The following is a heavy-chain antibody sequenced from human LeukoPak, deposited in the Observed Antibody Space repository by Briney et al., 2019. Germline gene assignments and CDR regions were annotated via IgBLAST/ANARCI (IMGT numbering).Heavy chain of an antibody. CDR3: ARDRNVGWFGELSDLDY. Sequence: PGGSLRLSCAASGFTLSSYEMNWVRQAPGKGLEWVSYISSSGSTIYYADSVKGRFTISRDNAKNSLYLQMNSLRAEDTAVYYCARDRNVGWFGELSDLDYWGQGTLVTVSS. D-gene: IGHD3-10*01. V-gene: IGHV3-48*03. J-gene: IGHJ4*02. CDR1: GFTLSSYE. CDR2: ISSSGSTI.